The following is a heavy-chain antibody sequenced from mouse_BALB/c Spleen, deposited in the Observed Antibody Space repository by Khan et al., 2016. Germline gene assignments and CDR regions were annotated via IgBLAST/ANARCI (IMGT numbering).Heavy chain of an antibody. CDR2: INPDSRTI. D-gene: IGHD1-1*01. Sequence: EVQLVESGGGLVQPGGSLKLSCAASGFDFRRYWMSWVRQAPGKGLEWIGEINPDSRTINYSPSLKDKFTISRDNAKSTLYLQMSNVRSEDTALYDCARAGYYWCLAYWGQGPLVSVSA. V-gene: IGHV4-1*02. CDR1: GFDFRRYW. J-gene: IGHJ3*01. CDR3: ARAGYYWCLAY.